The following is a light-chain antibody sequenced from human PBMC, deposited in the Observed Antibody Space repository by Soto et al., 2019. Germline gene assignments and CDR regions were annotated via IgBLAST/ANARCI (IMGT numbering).Light chain of an antibody. V-gene: IGKV4-1*01. Sequence: DIVLTQSPDSLAVSLGERATINCKSSQTVLYNSNNKNFLAWYQQKPGQPPRLLIYWASTRESGVPDRISGSGSGTDFTLTISSLQAEDVAVYYCQQYYNTPSFTFGPGTKVDIK. J-gene: IGKJ3*01. CDR1: QTVLYNSNNKNF. CDR2: WAS. CDR3: QQYYNTPSFT.